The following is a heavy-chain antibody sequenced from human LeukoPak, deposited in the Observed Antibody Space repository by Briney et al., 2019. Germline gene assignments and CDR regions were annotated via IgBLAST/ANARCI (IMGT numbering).Heavy chain of an antibody. CDR2: ISSSGSTI. Sequence: GGSLRLSCAASGFTFSDYYTSWIRQAPGKGLEWVSYISSSGSTIYYADSVKGRFTISRDNAKNSLYLQMNSLRAEDTAVYYCARMVTRNVLRCFDWLPPGYWGQGTLVTVSS. D-gene: IGHD3-9*01. V-gene: IGHV3-11*01. CDR1: GFTFSDYY. CDR3: ARMVTRNVLRCFDWLPPGY. J-gene: IGHJ4*02.